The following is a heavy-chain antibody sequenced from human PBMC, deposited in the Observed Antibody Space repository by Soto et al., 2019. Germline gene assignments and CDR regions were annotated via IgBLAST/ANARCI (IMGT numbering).Heavy chain of an antibody. CDR3: ARAPWKYYDILTGYYVAY. CDR1: GFTFSSYW. D-gene: IGHD3-9*01. V-gene: IGHV3-7*01. CDR2: IKQDGSEK. J-gene: IGHJ4*02. Sequence: GGSLRLSCAASGFTFSSYWMSWVRQAPGKGLEWVANIKQDGSEKYYVDSVKGRFTISRDNAKNSLYLQMNSLRAEDTAVYYCARAPWKYYDILTGYYVAYWGQGTLVTVSS.